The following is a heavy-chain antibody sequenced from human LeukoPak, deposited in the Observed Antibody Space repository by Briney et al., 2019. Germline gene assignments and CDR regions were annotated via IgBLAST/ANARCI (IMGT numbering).Heavy chain of an antibody. Sequence: PGRSLRLSCAASGFTFSSYGMHWVRQAPGKGLEWVAVISYDGSNKYYADSVKGRFTISRDNSKNTLYLQMNSLRAEDTAVYYCAKGRPQATYYYDSSGYAPFDYWGQGTLVTVSS. CDR1: GFTFSSYG. J-gene: IGHJ4*02. V-gene: IGHV3-30*18. CDR3: AKGRPQATYYYDSSGYAPFDY. D-gene: IGHD3-22*01. CDR2: ISYDGSNK.